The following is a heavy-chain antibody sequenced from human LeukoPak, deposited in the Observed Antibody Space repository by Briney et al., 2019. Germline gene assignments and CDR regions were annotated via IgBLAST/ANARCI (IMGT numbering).Heavy chain of an antibody. V-gene: IGHV4-59*01. CDR1: GGSISSYY. D-gene: IGHD2-2*01. J-gene: IGHJ4*02. Sequence: SETLSLTCTVSGGSISSYYWSWIRQPPGKGLEWIGYIYYSGSTNYNLSLKSRVTISVDTSKNQFSLKLSSVTAADTAVYYCARGRCLGSTNCYYFEDWGQGTLVTVSS. CDR3: ARGRCLGSTNCYYFED. CDR2: IYYSGST.